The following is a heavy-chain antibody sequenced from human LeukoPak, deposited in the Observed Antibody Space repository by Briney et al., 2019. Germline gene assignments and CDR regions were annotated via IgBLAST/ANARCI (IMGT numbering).Heavy chain of an antibody. CDR3: ARDGAAAGLYFDY. J-gene: IGHJ4*02. Sequence: GGSLRLSCAASGFTFSSYWMNWVRKAPGKGLEWVASINQVGSEKYYVDSVKGRFTISRDNAKNSLYLQINSLRAEDTAVYYCARDGAAAGLYFDYWGQGTLVTVSS. CDR1: GFTFSSYW. V-gene: IGHV3-7*03. D-gene: IGHD6-13*01. CDR2: INQVGSEK.